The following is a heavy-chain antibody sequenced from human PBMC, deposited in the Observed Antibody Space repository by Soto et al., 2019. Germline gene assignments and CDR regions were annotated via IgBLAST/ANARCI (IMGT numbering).Heavy chain of an antibody. CDR1: GFPFSDFL. Sequence: EVQLVESGGGSVQPGGSLRLSCTVSGFPFSDFLMSWVRQAPGKGLEWVATIEEDGSETYYVDSVKGRFTVSRDNTKSSLYLQMNSLRAEDTAVYYCASSLAYWGQGTLVTVSS. J-gene: IGHJ4*02. CDR2: IEEDGSET. V-gene: IGHV3-7*01. CDR3: ASSLAY.